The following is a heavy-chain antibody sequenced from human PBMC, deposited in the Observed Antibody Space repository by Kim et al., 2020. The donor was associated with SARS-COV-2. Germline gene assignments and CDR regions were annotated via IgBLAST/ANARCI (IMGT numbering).Heavy chain of an antibody. CDR2: FTGDGLT. CDR1: GFTLSNYG. D-gene: IGHD3-10*01. J-gene: IGHJ4*02. CDR3: ADYHGAGSLFSY. V-gene: IGHV3-23*01. Sequence: GGSLRLSCAASGFTLSNYGMTWVRQTPGKGLEWVSSFTGDGLTHYADSVKGRFTISRDNSKNMLYLQMNSLRAEDTAVYYCADYHGAGSLFSYWGQGTLV.